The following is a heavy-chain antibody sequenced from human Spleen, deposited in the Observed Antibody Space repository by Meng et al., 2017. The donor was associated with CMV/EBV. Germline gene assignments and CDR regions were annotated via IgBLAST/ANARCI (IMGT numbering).Heavy chain of an antibody. CDR2: IYYSGST. CDR3: VRDWGYCSGGSCQRHFDY. V-gene: IGHV4-59*01. D-gene: IGHD2-15*01. J-gene: IGHJ4*02. CDR1: GGSISSYY. Sequence: GSLRLSCTVSGGSISSYYWSWIRQPPGKGLEWIGYIYYSGSTNYNPSLKSRVTISIDTSKNQFSLKLTSVTAADTAVYYCVRDWGYCSGGSCQRHFDYWGQGTLVTVSS.